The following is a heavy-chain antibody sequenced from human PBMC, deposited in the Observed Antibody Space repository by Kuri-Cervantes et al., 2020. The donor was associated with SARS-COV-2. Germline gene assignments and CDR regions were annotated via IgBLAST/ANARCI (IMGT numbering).Heavy chain of an antibody. CDR3: ARAPCSYPRAYNWFHP. Sequence: GSLRLSCAVYGGSFSDYYWTWIRQPPGKGLEWIGEIHHSGSTTYNPYLKSRVTVSADTSKNHFSLNLSSVTAADTAVYYCARAPCSYPRAYNWFHPWGQGTQVTGSS. CDR1: GGSFSDYY. J-gene: IGHJ5*02. V-gene: IGHV4-34*01. CDR2: IHHSGST. D-gene: IGHD2-15*01.